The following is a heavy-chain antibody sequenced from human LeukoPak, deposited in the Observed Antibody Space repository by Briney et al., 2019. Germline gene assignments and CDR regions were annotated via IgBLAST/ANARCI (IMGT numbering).Heavy chain of an antibody. D-gene: IGHD2-2*01. V-gene: IGHV4-39*01. CDR2: IYYSGST. J-gene: IGHJ5*02. CDR1: GGSISSSSYY. Sequence: PSETLSLTCTVSGGSISSSSYYWGWLRQPPGKGLEWIGSIYYSGSTYYNPSLKSRVTISVDTSKNQFSLKLSSVTAADTAVYYCARSDSPGYCSSTSCYDSNWFDPWGQGTLVTVSS. CDR3: ARSDSPGYCSSTSCYDSNWFDP.